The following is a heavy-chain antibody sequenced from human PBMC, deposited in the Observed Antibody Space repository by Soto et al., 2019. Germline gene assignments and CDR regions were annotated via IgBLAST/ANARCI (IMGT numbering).Heavy chain of an antibody. J-gene: IGHJ5*02. CDR1: GYTFTSYD. D-gene: IGHD3-3*01. CDR3: ARPVSITIFGVEYNWFDP. Sequence: VASVKVSCKASGYTFTSYDINWVRQATGQGLEWMGWMNPNSGNTGYAQKFQGRVTMTRNTSISTAYMELSSLRSEDTAVYYCARPVSITIFGVEYNWFDPWGQGTLVTVSS. CDR2: MNPNSGNT. V-gene: IGHV1-8*01.